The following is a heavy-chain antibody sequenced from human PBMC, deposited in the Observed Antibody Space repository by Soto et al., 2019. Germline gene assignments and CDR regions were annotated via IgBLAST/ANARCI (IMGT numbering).Heavy chain of an antibody. CDR2: IYYSGST. Sequence: SETLSLTCTVSGGSISSSSYYWGWIRQPPGKGLEWIGSIYYSGSTYYNPSLKSRVTISVDTSKNQFSLKLSSVTAADTAVYYCARHDLGSGYSGYDYLYYFDYWGQGTLVTVSS. CDR1: GGSISSSSYY. J-gene: IGHJ4*02. D-gene: IGHD5-12*01. CDR3: ARHDLGSGYSGYDYLYYFDY. V-gene: IGHV4-39*01.